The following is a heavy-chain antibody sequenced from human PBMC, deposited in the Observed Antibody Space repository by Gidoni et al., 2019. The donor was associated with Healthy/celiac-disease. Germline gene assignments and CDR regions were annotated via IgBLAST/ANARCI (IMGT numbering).Heavy chain of an antibody. D-gene: IGHD3-3*01. J-gene: IGHJ6*02. CDR1: GCTFSSYS. V-gene: IGHV3-21*01. Sequence: EVQLVESGGGLVKPGGSLRLSCAASGCTFSSYSMHWIRQAAGKGLEWVSSFSSSSSYIYYADSVKGRFTISRDNAKNSLYLQMNSLRAEDTAVYYCASLFWSGYSEYYGMDVWGQGTTVTVSS. CDR3: ASLFWSGYSEYYGMDV. CDR2: FSSSSSYI.